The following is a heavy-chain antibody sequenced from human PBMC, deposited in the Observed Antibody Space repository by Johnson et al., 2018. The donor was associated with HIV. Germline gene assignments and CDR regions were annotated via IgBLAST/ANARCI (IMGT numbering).Heavy chain of an antibody. V-gene: IGHV3-23*04. CDR1: GFTFSSYA. CDR3: AKEDQPLLWGSTFDI. J-gene: IGHJ3*02. Sequence: VQLVESGGGLVQPGGSLRLSCAASGFTFSSYAMSWVRQAPGKALEWVSAISGGDDSTYYADSVKGRFTISRDNSKNTLYLQMNSLRAEDTAVYYCAKEDQPLLWGSTFDIWGQGTMVTVSS. CDR2: ISGGDDST. D-gene: IGHD3-16*01.